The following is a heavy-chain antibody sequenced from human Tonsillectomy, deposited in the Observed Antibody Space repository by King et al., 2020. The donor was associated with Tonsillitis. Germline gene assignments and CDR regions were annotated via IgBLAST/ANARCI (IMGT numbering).Heavy chain of an antibody. Sequence: QLQESGPGLVKPSVTLSLTCTVSGGSISSSSYYWGWIRQPPGKGLEWIGSIHYSGNTYYNPSLKSRVTISVDTSKNQFSLRLSSVTAADTAVYYCASPILLWFGVLDYWGQGTLVTVSS. CDR3: ASPILLWFGVLDY. V-gene: IGHV4-39*01. D-gene: IGHD3-10*01. CDR1: GGSISSSSYY. CDR2: IHYSGNT. J-gene: IGHJ4*02.